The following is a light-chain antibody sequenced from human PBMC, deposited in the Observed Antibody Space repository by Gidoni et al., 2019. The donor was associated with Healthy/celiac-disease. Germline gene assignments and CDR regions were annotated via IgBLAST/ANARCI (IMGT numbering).Light chain of an antibody. V-gene: IGKV1-13*02. J-gene: IGKJ3*01. CDR1: QGISSA. CDR3: QQFNSYPQGFT. Sequence: AIQLTQSPSSLSASVGDRVTITGRASQGISSALAWYQQKPGKAPKLLIYDASSLESGVPSRFSGSGSGTDFTLTISSLQPEDFATYYCQQFNSYPQGFTFGPGTKVDIK. CDR2: DAS.